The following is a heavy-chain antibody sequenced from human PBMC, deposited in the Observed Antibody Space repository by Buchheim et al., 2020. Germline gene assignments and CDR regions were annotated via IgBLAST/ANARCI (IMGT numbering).Heavy chain of an antibody. D-gene: IGHD3-10*01. J-gene: IGHJ4*02. V-gene: IGHV3-15*01. CDR2: IKSKADGETT. CDR3: NADVPVRGGGEFDY. CDR1: GFTFSGAW. Sequence: EVQLVESGGGFVKPGESLRLSCAASGFTFSGAWMTWVHQAPGKGLEYIGRIKSKADGETTDYTAPVKGRFTISRDDSINTLYLQMNSLKTDDTAVYYCNADVPVRGGGEFDYWGQGTL.